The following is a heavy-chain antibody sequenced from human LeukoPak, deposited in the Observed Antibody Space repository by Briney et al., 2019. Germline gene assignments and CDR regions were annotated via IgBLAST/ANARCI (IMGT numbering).Heavy chain of an antibody. CDR3: ARDGALVVRYQY. D-gene: IGHD2-15*01. Sequence: SVKVSCKASGGTFSKYAISWVRQANYAQNFQGRVTVTTDESTSTAYMELSSLRSEDTAVYYCARDGALVVRYQYWGQGTLVTVSS. J-gene: IGHJ4*02. V-gene: IGHV1-69*05. CDR1: GGTFSKYA.